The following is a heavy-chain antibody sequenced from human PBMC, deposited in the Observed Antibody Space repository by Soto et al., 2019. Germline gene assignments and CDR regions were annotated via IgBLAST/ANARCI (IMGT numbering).Heavy chain of an antibody. D-gene: IGHD6-19*01. CDR3: ARDRGAVVGQYFDY. V-gene: IGHV3-11*01. CDR1: GFTFSAYY. J-gene: IGHJ4*02. CDR2: ISSSGDTG. Sequence: QVQLVDSGGGLVKPGGSLRLSCAASGFTFSAYYMSWIRQAPGKGLEWISYISSSGDTGNYADSVKGRFTVSRDNAKNSRYLQMNSLRAEDTAVYYCARDRGAVVGQYFDYWGQGTLVTVSS.